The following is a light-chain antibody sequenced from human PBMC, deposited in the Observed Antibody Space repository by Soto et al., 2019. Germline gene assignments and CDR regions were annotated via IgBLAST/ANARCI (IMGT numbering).Light chain of an antibody. CDR3: QQYNSYSQT. J-gene: IGKJ1*01. CDR1: QSISSW. Sequence: DIQMTQSPSTLSASVGDRVTITCGASQSISSWLAWYQQKPGKAPKLLIYDASSLESGVPSRFSGSGSGTEFTLTISSLQPDDFATYYCQQYNSYSQTFGQGTKVEIK. V-gene: IGKV1-5*01. CDR2: DAS.